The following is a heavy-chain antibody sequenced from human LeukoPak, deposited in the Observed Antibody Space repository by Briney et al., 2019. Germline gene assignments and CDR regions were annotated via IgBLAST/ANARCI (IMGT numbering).Heavy chain of an antibody. CDR1: GGSISSYY. J-gene: IGHJ4*02. CDR2: IYYSGST. D-gene: IGHD2-21*02. CDR3: ASSSCGGDCYSYPENSHFDY. Sequence: SETLSLTCTVSGGSISSYYWSWIRQPPGKGLEWIGYIYYSGSTNYNPSLKSRVTISVDTSKNQFSLKLSSVTAADTAVYYCASSSCGGDCYSYPENSHFDYWGQGTLVTVSS. V-gene: IGHV4-59*01.